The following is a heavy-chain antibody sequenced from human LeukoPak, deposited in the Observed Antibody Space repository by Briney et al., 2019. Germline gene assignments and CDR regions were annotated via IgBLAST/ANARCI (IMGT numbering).Heavy chain of an antibody. V-gene: IGHV3-7*01. J-gene: IGHJ4*02. CDR1: GFTFSSYW. D-gene: IGHD6-13*01. Sequence: GRSLRLSCAASGFTFSSYWMTWVRQAPGKGLEWVANIKQDGSKKNYVDSVKGRFTISRDNAKNSLYLQMNSLRAEDTAVYYCARGGYTSSWYTDYWGQGTLVTVSS. CDR3: ARGGYTSSWYTDY. CDR2: IKQDGSKK.